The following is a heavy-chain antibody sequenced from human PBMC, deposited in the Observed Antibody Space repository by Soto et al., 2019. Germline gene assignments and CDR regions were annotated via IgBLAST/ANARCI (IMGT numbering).Heavy chain of an antibody. V-gene: IGHV4-30-4*01. J-gene: IGHJ4*02. CDR2: IYYNGNT. D-gene: IGHD3-16*01. Sequence: SETLSLTCTVSGGSISSGDYYWSWIRQPPGKGLEWIGYIYYNGNTYYNSSLKSRVTMSVDTSKNQLSLKLSSLTAADTAVYYCARLGFGYDYWGQGILVTVSS. CDR1: GGSISSGDYY. CDR3: ARLGFGYDY.